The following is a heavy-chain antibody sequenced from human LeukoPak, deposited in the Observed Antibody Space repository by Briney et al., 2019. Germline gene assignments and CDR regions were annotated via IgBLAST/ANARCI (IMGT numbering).Heavy chain of an antibody. Sequence: ASVKVSCKASGYTFTSYDINWVRQATGQGLEWMGWMNPNSGNTGYAQKFQGRVTMTRNTSISTAYMELSSLRSEDTAVYYCARVYDSSGYYEYYFDYWGQGTLVTVSS. V-gene: IGHV1-8*01. CDR3: ARVYDSSGYYEYYFDY. D-gene: IGHD3-22*01. CDR2: MNPNSGNT. J-gene: IGHJ4*02. CDR1: GYTFTSYD.